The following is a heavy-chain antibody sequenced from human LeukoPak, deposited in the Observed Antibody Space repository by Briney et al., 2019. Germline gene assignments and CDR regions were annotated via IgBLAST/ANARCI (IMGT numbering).Heavy chain of an antibody. J-gene: IGHJ6*02. V-gene: IGHV4-34*01. CDR3: ARGDRYSSGWYYYYGMDV. CDR2: INHSGST. Sequence: SETLSLTCAVYGGSFSGYYWSWIRQPPGKGLEWIGEINHSGSTNYNPSLKSRVTISVGTSKNQFSLKLSSVTAADTAVYYCARGDRYSSGWYYYYGMDVWGQGTTVTVSS. D-gene: IGHD6-19*01. CDR1: GGSFSGYY.